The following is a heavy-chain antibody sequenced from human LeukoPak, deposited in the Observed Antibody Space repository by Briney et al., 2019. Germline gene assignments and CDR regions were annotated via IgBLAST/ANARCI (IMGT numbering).Heavy chain of an antibody. CDR1: GGSISSHF. Sequence: SETLSLTCSVSGGSISSHFWTWIRQPPGKGLEWIGYVYYSGNTNYSPSLRSRVTISIDTSKNQFSLNLKSVTAADTAIYYCAREGLAARRGAFDIWGQGTVVSVSS. CDR2: VYYSGNT. V-gene: IGHV4-59*11. CDR3: AREGLAARRGAFDI. J-gene: IGHJ3*02. D-gene: IGHD6-6*01.